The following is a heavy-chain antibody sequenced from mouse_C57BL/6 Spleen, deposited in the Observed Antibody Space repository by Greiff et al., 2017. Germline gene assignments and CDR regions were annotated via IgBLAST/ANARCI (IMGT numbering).Heavy chain of an antibody. V-gene: IGHV1-54*01. D-gene: IGHD1-1*01. CDR1: GYAFTNYL. J-gene: IGHJ2*01. CDR2: INPGSGGT. CDR3: ARSNYYYGSSS. Sequence: VQLQQSGAELVRPGTSVTVSCKASGYAFTNYLIEWVKQRPGPGLEWIGVINPGSGGTNYNEKFKGKATLTADKSSSPAYMQLSSLTSEDSAVYFCARSNYYYGSSSWGQGTTLTVSS.